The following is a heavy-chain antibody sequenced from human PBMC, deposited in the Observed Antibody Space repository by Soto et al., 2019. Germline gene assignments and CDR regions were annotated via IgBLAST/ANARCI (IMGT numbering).Heavy chain of an antibody. CDR1: GFTFSSYA. CDR3: ARGRWNWNYGVSGLDNYYYGMDV. CDR2: ISYDGSNK. Sequence: PGGSLRLSCAASGFTFSSYAMHWVRQAPGKGLEWVAVISYDGSNKYYADSVKGRFTISRDNSKNTLYLQMNSLRAEDTAVYYCARGRWNWNYGVSGLDNYYYGMDVWGQGTTVTVSS. D-gene: IGHD1-7*01. V-gene: IGHV3-30-3*01. J-gene: IGHJ6*02.